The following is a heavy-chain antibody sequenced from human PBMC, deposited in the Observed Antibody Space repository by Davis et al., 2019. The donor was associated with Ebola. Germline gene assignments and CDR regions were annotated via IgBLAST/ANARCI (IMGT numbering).Heavy chain of an antibody. CDR3: ARGGYCSSTSCYKAFDI. V-gene: IGHV4-34*01. Sequence: PSETLSLTCAVYGGSFSGYYWSWIRQPPGKGLEWIGEINHSGSTNYNPSLKSRVNISVDTSKNQFSLKLSSVTAADTAVYYCARGGYCSSTSCYKAFDIWGQGTMVTVSS. CDR1: GGSFSGYY. J-gene: IGHJ3*02. D-gene: IGHD2-2*02. CDR2: INHSGST.